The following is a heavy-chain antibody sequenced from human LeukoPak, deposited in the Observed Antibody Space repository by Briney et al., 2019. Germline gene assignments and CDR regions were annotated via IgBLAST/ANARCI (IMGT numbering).Heavy chain of an antibody. D-gene: IGHD1-14*01. CDR2: AYYRSQWKT. CDR1: GDSVSTDTVT. J-gene: IGHJ4*02. CDR3: AGDAPGPDTNFDY. V-gene: IGHV6-1*01. Sequence: SQILSLTCAISGDSVSTDTVTWNWIRQSPSRGLEWLVRAYYRSQWKTDYAVSVKRRLTVNPDTSRNQFSLHLSSLTPEDTAVYFCAGDAPGPDTNFDYWGQGIMVTVSS.